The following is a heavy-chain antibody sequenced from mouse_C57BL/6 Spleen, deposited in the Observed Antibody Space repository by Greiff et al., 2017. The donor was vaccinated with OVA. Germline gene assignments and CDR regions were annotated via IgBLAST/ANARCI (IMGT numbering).Heavy chain of an antibody. Sequence: QVQLQQPGAELVMPGASVKLSCKASGYTFTSYWMHWVKQRPGQGLEWIGEIDPSDSYTNYNQKFKGKSTLTVDKSSSTAYMQLSSLTSEDSAVYYCATYYYYGDWFAYWGQGTLVTVSA. D-gene: IGHD2-4*01. CDR2: IDPSDSYT. CDR1: GYTFTSYW. J-gene: IGHJ3*01. CDR3: ATYYYYGDWFAY. V-gene: IGHV1-69*01.